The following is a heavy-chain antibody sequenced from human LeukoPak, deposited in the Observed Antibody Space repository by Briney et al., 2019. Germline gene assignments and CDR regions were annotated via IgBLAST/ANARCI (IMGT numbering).Heavy chain of an antibody. D-gene: IGHD3-22*01. CDR2: IYYSGST. J-gene: IGHJ4*02. CDR3: ARHQITMIVVVGGYYFDY. CDR1: GGSISSSSYY. Sequence: SETLSLTCTVSGGSISSSSYYWGWIRQPPGKGLEWIGRIYYSGSTYYNPSLNSRVTISVDTSKNQFSLKLSSVTAADTAVYYCARHQITMIVVVGGYYFDYWGQGTLVTVSS. V-gene: IGHV4-39*01.